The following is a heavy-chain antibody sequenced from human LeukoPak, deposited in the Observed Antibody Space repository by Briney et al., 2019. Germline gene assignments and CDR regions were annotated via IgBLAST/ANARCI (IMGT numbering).Heavy chain of an antibody. CDR1: GSSFSSYY. Sequence: SDPLSLTCSVAGSSFSSYYWSWSRKPPGKGLGWMGYFYYSCSTNYNPSLKSQVTISVETSKNESSLKLRSVTASDTAVYYCARVAGDRREDYFDYWRQGTLVTVSS. CDR2: FYYSCST. V-gene: IGHV4-59*01. CDR3: ARVAGDRREDYFDY. D-gene: IGHD3-16*01. J-gene: IGHJ4*02.